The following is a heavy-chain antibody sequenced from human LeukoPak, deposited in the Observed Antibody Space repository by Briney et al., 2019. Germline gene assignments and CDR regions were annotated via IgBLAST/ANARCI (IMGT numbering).Heavy chain of an antibody. CDR1: GFSLSTSGVG. CDR2: IYWNDDK. J-gene: IGHJ4*02. CDR3: AHTTYYYDSSGRWFEY. V-gene: IGHV2-5*01. D-gene: IGHD3-22*01. Sequence: SGPTLVKPTQTLTLTCTFSGFSLSTSGVGVGWTRQLPGKALEWLTLIYWNDDKRYSPSLKSRLTITKDTSKNQVVLTMTNMDPVDTATYYCAHTTYYYDSSGRWFEYWGQGTLVTVSS.